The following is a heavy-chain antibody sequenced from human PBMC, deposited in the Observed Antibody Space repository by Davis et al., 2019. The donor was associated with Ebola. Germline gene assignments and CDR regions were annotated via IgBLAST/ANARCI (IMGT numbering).Heavy chain of an antibody. V-gene: IGHV1-2*04. CDR1: GYTFTGYY. CDR2: INPNNGGT. Sequence: AASVKVSCMASGYTFTGYYMHWVRQAPGQGLEWMGWINPNNGGTNYAQKFQGWVTMTRDTSISTAYMELSRLRSDATALYYCSRGAGTVGLGYYYYYMDVWGKGTTVTVSS. CDR3: SRGAGTVGLGYYYYYMDV. J-gene: IGHJ6*03. D-gene: IGHD1-1*01.